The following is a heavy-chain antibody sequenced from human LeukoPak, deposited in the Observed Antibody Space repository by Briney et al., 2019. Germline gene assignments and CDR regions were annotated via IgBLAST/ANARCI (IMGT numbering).Heavy chain of an antibody. CDR2: IRYDGSNK. CDR1: GFTFSSYG. D-gene: IGHD3-22*01. CDR3: AKDAHNYYDSSGYYDY. J-gene: IGHJ4*02. V-gene: IGHV3-30*02. Sequence: GGSLRLSCAASGFTFSSYGMHWVRQAPGKGLEWVAFIRYDGSNKYYADSVKGRFTISRDNSKNTLYLQMNSLRAEDTAVYYCAKDAHNYYDSSGYYDYWGRGTLVTVSS.